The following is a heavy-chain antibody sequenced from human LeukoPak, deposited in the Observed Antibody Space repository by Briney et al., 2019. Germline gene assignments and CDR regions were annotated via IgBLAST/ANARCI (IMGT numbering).Heavy chain of an antibody. Sequence: GGSLRLSCAASGFTFSSYGMHWVHQAPGKGLEWVAVIWYDGSNKYYADSVKGRFTISRDNAKNSLYLQMNSLRAEDTAVYFCARWVTTSYSGMDVWGQGTTVTVSS. CDR2: IWYDGSNK. D-gene: IGHD4-17*01. J-gene: IGHJ6*02. V-gene: IGHV3-33*03. CDR3: ARWVTTSYSGMDV. CDR1: GFTFSSYG.